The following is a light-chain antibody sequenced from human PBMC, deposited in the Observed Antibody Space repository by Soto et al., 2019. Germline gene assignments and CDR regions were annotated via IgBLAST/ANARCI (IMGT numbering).Light chain of an antibody. J-gene: IGLJ1*01. V-gene: IGLV2-14*01. CDR2: EVS. CDR1: SSDIGGSNY. Sequence: QSALTQPASVSGSPGQSITISCTGTSSDIGGSNYVSWYQQHPGKAPKLMIFEVSNRPSGVSNRFSGSKSGNTATLTISGLQAEDEADYYCCSYTVSGTYVFGTGTKLTVL. CDR3: CSYTVSGTYV.